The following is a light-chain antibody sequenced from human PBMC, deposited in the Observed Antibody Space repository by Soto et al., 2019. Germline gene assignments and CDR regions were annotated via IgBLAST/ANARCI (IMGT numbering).Light chain of an antibody. CDR1: QGISNY. V-gene: IGKV1-27*01. J-gene: IGKJ2*01. CDR3: QHNNNAPYT. Sequence: DIQMTQSPSSLSASVGDRVTITCRASQGISNYLAWYQQKPGKVPKLLIYSASTLQSGVPSRFSGSGSGTDFTLTSSSLEDDDVATYYRQHNNNAPYTFGQGTKLEIK. CDR2: SAS.